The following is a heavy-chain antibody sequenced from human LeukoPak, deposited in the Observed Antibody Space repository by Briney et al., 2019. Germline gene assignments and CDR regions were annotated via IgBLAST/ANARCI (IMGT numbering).Heavy chain of an antibody. CDR3: ARTWSDSYRGGLDF. J-gene: IGHJ4*02. CDR2: VSYNGNT. CDR1: GDSLIPYY. D-gene: IGHD3-3*01. V-gene: IGHV4-59*01. Sequence: PSETLSLTCTVSGDSLIPYYWNWIRQTPGRGLEWIGYVSYNGNTNYNPSLESRVTKSVDTSKNQFSLRLTSATTADTAVYYCARTWSDSYRGGLDFWGQGTQVTVSS.